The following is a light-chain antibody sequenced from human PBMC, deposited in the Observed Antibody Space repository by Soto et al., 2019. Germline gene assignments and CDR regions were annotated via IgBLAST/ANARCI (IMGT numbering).Light chain of an antibody. J-gene: IGLJ3*02. V-gene: IGLV1-40*01. Sequence: QSVLTQPPSVSGAAGQRVTISCTGTSSNIGARYDVHWYQHLPGKAPKLLIYHNSNRPSGVPDRFSGSKSGTSASLAITGFQAEDEADYYCQSYDNSLSGCVFGGGTKVTVL. CDR3: QSYDNSLSGCV. CDR2: HNS. CDR1: SSNIGARYD.